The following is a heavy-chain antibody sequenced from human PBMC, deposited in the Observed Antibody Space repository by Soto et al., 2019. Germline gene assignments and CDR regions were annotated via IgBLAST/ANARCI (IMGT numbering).Heavy chain of an antibody. D-gene: IGHD3-9*01. J-gene: IGHJ4*02. CDR3: ARDMWTGVRYFDWLSYY. V-gene: IGHV3-30-3*01. CDR1: GFTFSSYA. Sequence: ESGGGVVQPGRSLRLSCAASGFTFSSYAMHWVRQAPGKGLEWVAVISYDGSNKYYADSVKGRFTISRDNSKNTLYLQMNSLRAEDTAVYYCARDMWTGVRYFDWLSYYWGQGTLVTVSS. CDR2: ISYDGSNK.